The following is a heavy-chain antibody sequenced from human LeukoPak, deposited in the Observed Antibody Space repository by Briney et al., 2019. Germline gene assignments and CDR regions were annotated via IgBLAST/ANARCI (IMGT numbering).Heavy chain of an antibody. Sequence: GGSLRLSCAASGFTFSSYGMHWVRQAPGKGLEWVAFIRYDGSNKYYADSVKGRFTISRGNSKNTLYLQMNSLRAEDTAVYYCARSSRYFGSEGHDYWGQGTLVTVSS. CDR2: IRYDGSNK. CDR3: ARSSRYFGSEGHDY. J-gene: IGHJ4*02. D-gene: IGHD3-3*01. V-gene: IGHV3-30*02. CDR1: GFTFSSYG.